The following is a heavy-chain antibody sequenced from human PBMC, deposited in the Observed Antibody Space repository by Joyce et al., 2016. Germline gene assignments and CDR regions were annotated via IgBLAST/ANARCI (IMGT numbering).Heavy chain of an antibody. Sequence: EVYLVESGGGLVQPGGSLRLSCAASGFSFRYFWMDWVRQAPGKGLDGVAQINEDGSEKNYMDSLRGRFTISRDNAKNSVDLQINSLRVEDTAVYYCTRGSGTGWFDPWGQGTLVTVSS. CDR2: INEDGSEK. CDR1: GFSFRYFW. D-gene: IGHD6-13*01. V-gene: IGHV3-7*03. CDR3: TRGSGTGWFDP. J-gene: IGHJ5*02.